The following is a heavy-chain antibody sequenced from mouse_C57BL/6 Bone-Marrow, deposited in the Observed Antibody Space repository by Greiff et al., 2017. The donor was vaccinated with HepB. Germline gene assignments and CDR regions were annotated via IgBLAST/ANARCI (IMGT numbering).Heavy chain of an antibody. CDR3: VRDRFDYYFDF. J-gene: IGHJ2*01. D-gene: IGHD2-14*01. V-gene: IGHV5-6*01. Sequence: EVQLAESGGDLVKPGGSLKLSCVASGFTFSTSGMSWVRQTPDKRLEWVATINTGGTYTYYPDSVKGRFTISKDTAKDTLFLQMSSLKSEDTAIYYCVRDRFDYYFDFWGQGTTLTVSS. CDR1: GFTFSTSG. CDR2: INTGGTYT.